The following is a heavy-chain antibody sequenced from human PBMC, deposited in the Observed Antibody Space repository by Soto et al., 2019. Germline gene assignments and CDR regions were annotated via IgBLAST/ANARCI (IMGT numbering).Heavy chain of an antibody. CDR3: ARDQSSGWYYFDY. CDR2: IWYDGSNK. V-gene: IGHV3-33*01. Sequence: ESGGGVVQPGRSLRLSCAASGFTFSSYGMHWVRQAPGKGLEWVAVIWYDGSNKYYADSVKGRFTISRDNSKNTLYLQMNSLRAEDTAVYYCARDQSSGWYYFDYWGQGTLVTVSS. CDR1: GFTFSSYG. J-gene: IGHJ4*02. D-gene: IGHD6-19*01.